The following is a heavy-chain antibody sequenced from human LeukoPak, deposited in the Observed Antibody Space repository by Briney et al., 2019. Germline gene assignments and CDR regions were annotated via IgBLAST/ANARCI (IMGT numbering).Heavy chain of an antibody. CDR2: ISDSGRTT. J-gene: IGHJ4*02. Sequence: GGSLRLSCAVSGLTFSNFKMNWVRQAPGKGLEWVSYISDSGRTTFYADSVRGRFTISRDNAKNSLYLQMNSLRAEDTAVYYCARDGGSSVYWGQGTLVTVSS. D-gene: IGHD6-6*01. CDR3: ARDGGSSVY. V-gene: IGHV3-48*03. CDR1: GLTFSNFK.